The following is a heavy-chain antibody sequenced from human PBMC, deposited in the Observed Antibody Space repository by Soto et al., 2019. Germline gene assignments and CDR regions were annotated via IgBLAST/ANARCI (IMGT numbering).Heavy chain of an antibody. D-gene: IGHD2-15*01. V-gene: IGHV1-46*01. CDR1: GYTFTSYY. CDR2: INPSGGST. Sequence: QVQLVQSGAEVKKPGASVKVSCKASGYTFTSYYMHWVRQAPGQGLEWMGIINPSGGSTSYAQKFQGRVTMTRDTSTSTVYMELSSLRSEHTAVYYCARDWGYCSGCSCYSEPYGMDVWGQGTTITVSS. CDR3: ARDWGYCSGCSCYSEPYGMDV. J-gene: IGHJ6*02.